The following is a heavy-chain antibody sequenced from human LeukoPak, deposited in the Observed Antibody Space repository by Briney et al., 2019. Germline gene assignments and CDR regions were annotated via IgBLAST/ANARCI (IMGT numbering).Heavy chain of an antibody. CDR1: GGSISSGSYY. V-gene: IGHV4-61*02. D-gene: IGHD6-13*01. CDR2: IYTSGST. CDR3: ARDIAPAAGTFYYYYYMDV. Sequence: PSETLSLTCTVSGGSISSGSYYWSWIRQPAGKGLEWIGRIYTSGSTNYNPSLKSRVTISVDTSKNQFSLKLSSVTAADTAVYYCARDIAPAAGTFYYYYYMDVWGKGTTVTVSS. J-gene: IGHJ6*03.